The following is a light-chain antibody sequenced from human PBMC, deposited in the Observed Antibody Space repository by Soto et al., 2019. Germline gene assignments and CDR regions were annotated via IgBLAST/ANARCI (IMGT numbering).Light chain of an antibody. CDR1: QPISSY. J-gene: IGKJ2*01. CDR2: AAS. Sequence: AIRMTQSPSSFSASTGDRVTITCRASQPISSYLAWYQQKPGKAPNLLIYAASTLQSGVPTRFSGSGSGTDFTLTISCLQSEDFATYYCQQYYSFPQTFGQGTKLEIK. CDR3: QQYYSFPQT. V-gene: IGKV1-8*01.